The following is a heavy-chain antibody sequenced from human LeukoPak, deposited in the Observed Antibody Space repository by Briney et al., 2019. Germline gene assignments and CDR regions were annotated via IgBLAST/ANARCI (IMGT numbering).Heavy chain of an antibody. Sequence: GGSLRLSCAASGFTFSSYWMSWVRQAPGKGLEWVANIKQDGSEKYYVDSVKGRFTISRDNSKNTLYLQMNSLRAEDTAVYYCANIRTTYLDWDYFDYWGQGTLVTVSS. CDR3: ANIRTTYLDWDYFDY. CDR1: GFTFSSYW. CDR2: IKQDGSEK. V-gene: IGHV3-7*03. J-gene: IGHJ4*02. D-gene: IGHD1-1*01.